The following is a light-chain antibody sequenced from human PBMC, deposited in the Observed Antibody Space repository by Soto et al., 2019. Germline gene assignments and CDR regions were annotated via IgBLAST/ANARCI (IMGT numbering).Light chain of an antibody. J-gene: IGKJ4*01. CDR1: QGIRNG. V-gene: IGKV1-17*01. CDR2: AAS. CDR3: LQHNSYPHT. Sequence: DIQMTQSPSSLSASVGDRVTITCRASQGIRNGLGWFQQKPGKAPKRLIYAASSLQSGVSSRFSGSGSGTEFTLTISSLQPEDFATYYCLQHNSYPHTFGGGTKVEIK.